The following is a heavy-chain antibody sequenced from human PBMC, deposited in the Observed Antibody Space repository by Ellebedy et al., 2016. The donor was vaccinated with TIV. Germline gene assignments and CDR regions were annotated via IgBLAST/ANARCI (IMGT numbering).Heavy chain of an antibody. D-gene: IGHD6-19*01. Sequence: GESLKISCAASGFTFSSYWMSWVRQAPGKGLEWVANIKEDGSEKYYVDSVKGRFTISRDNAKNSLYLQMNSLRAEDTAVYYCARDQTDPVAGPNYYYYYGMDVWGQGTTVTVSS. CDR3: ARDQTDPVAGPNYYYYYGMDV. CDR2: IKEDGSEK. V-gene: IGHV3-7*05. CDR1: GFTFSSYW. J-gene: IGHJ6*02.